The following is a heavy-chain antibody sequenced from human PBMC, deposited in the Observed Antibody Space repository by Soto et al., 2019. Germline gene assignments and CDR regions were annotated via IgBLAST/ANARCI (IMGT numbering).Heavy chain of an antibody. D-gene: IGHD2-2*01. CDR3: ARKEYQLLSPFDY. CDR2: IHYSGST. CDR1: GGSISSYY. Sequence: SETLSLTCTVSGGSISSYYWSWIRQPPGKGLEWIGYIHYSGSTNYNPSLKSRVTISVDTSKNQFSLKLSSVTAADTAVYYCARKEYQLLSPFDYWGQGTLVIVSS. J-gene: IGHJ4*02. V-gene: IGHV4-59*01.